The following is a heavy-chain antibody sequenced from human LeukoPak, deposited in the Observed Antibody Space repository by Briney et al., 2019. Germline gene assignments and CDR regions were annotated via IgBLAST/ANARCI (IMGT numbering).Heavy chain of an antibody. V-gene: IGHV3-7*04. D-gene: IGHD5-24*01. CDR2: IKQDGSKK. Sequence: GGSLRLSCAASGFTFCSSWMTWVRQAPGKGLEWVANIKQDGSKKSYVDSVKGRFTISRDNAKNSLYLQMNSLRAEDTAIYYCTRVGYIDEGIDYWGQGTLVTVSS. J-gene: IGHJ4*02. CDR3: TRVGYIDEGIDY. CDR1: GFTFCSSW.